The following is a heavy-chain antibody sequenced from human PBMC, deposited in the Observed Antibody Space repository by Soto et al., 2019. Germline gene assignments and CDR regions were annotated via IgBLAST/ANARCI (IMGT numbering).Heavy chain of an antibody. Sequence: GGSLRLSCAASGFTFSSYEMNWVRQAPGKGPEWVSYISSSGSTIYYADSVKGRFTISRDNAKNSLYLQMNSLRAEDTAVYYCAREVGYYDSSGYYSNWFDPWGQGTLVTVSS. CDR2: ISSSGSTI. CDR3: AREVGYYDSSGYYSNWFDP. J-gene: IGHJ5*02. CDR1: GFTFSSYE. V-gene: IGHV3-48*03. D-gene: IGHD3-22*01.